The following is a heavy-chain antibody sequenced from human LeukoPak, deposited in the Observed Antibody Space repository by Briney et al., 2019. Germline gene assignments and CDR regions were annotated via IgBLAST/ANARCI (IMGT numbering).Heavy chain of an antibody. D-gene: IGHD1-26*01. CDR2: INPNSGGT. Sequence: ASVKVSXKASGYTFTGYYMHWVRQAPGQGLEWMGRINPNSGGTKYAQKFQGRVTMTRDTSTSTAYMELSRLRSDDTAVYYCARAAVVGFDYWGQGTLATVSS. V-gene: IGHV1-2*06. CDR1: GYTFTGYY. CDR3: ARAAVVGFDY. J-gene: IGHJ4*02.